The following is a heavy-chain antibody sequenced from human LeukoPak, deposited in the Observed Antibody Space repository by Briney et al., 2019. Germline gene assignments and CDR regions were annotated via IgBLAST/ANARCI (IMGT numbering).Heavy chain of an antibody. Sequence: SQTLSLTCTLSGGSISSLNYHWTWIRQPAGKGLKLIGRIYTSGSTNYSPSFKSRVTISIDTSKNQFSLKLSSVTAADTAVYYCARDPGGSGPASWGPGTLVTVS. CDR3: ARDPGGSGPAS. J-gene: IGHJ5*02. CDR2: IYTSGST. D-gene: IGHD6-19*01. CDR1: GGSISSLNYH. V-gene: IGHV4-61*02.